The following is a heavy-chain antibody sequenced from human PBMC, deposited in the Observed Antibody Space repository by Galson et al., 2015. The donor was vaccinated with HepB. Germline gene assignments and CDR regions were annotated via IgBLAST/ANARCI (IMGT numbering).Heavy chain of an antibody. V-gene: IGHV3-30*04. CDR1: GFTFSGYA. CDR2: ISYGGRNK. Sequence: SLRLSCAASGFTFSGYAMHWVRQAPGKGLEWVAIISYGGRNKFYADSVKGRFTISRDNPKNTLYLHMNSLRAEDTAVYYCARDRGGMPASDDYGLDVWGQGTTVTVSS. D-gene: IGHD3-16*01. CDR3: ARDRGGMPASDDYGLDV. J-gene: IGHJ6*02.